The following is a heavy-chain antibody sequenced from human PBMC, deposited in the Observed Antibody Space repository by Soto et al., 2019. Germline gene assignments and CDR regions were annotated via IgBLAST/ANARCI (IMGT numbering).Heavy chain of an antibody. V-gene: IGHV3-9*01. Sequence: SLRLSCAASGFTFDDYAMHWVRQAPGKGLEWVSGISWNSGSIGYADSVKGRFTISRDNAKNSLYLQMNSLRAEDTALYYCAKDIHSSGYYHQAFDICGQGTMV. CDR1: GFTFDDYA. J-gene: IGHJ3*02. CDR2: ISWNSGSI. D-gene: IGHD3-22*01. CDR3: AKDIHSSGYYHQAFDI.